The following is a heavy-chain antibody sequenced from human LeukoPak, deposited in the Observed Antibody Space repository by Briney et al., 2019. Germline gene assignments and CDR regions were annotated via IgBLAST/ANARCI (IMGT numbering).Heavy chain of an antibody. CDR1: GFAFSNSW. D-gene: IGHD2-8*01. CDR2: IEHDGSFK. V-gene: IGHV3-7*01. CDR3: ARDRETRTSDS. J-gene: IGHJ4*02. Sequence: GGSLRLSCAASGFAFSNSWMSWVRQAPGKGLEWVANIEHDGSFKDYVDSVKGRFTISRDNAKNSLYLQMNSLRAEDTGVYYCARDRETRTSDSWGQGTLVTVSS.